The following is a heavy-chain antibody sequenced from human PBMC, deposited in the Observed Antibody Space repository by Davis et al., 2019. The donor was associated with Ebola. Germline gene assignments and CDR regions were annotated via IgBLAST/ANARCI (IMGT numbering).Heavy chain of an antibody. CDR3: AHLGPQRYCSGGGCHGYLDY. CDR1: GYTFTSYY. J-gene: IGHJ4*02. D-gene: IGHD2-15*01. CDR2: INPSGGST. V-gene: IGHV1-46*01. Sequence: ASVKVSCKASGYTFTSYYMHWVRQAPGQGLEWMGIINPSGGSTSYAQKFQGRVTITADESTRTAYMELDGLISEDTAVYYCAHLGPQRYCSGGGCHGYLDYWGQGTLVTVSS.